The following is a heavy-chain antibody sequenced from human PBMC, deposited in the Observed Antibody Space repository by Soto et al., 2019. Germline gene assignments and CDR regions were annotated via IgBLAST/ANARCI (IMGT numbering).Heavy chain of an antibody. D-gene: IGHD3-3*01. V-gene: IGHV3-48*03. J-gene: IGHJ6*02. CDR2: ISSSGSTI. CDR1: GFTFSSYE. CDR3: ATGPTIFGVVISFEYYYGFDV. Sequence: EVQLVESGGGLVQPGGSLRLSCAASGFTFSSYEMNWVRQAPGKGLEWVSYISSSGSTIYYADSVKGRFTISRDNAKNSLYLQMNSLRAEDTAVYYCATGPTIFGVVISFEYYYGFDVWGQGTTVTVSS.